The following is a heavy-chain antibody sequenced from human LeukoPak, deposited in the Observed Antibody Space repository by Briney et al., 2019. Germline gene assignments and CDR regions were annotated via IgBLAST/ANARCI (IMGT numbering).Heavy chain of an antibody. D-gene: IGHD3-10*01. CDR2: IFSNGAT. CDR1: GDSISQYY. J-gene: IGHJ4*02. CDR3: ARVAWDSGKFPFRDRQDGGPFDF. V-gene: IGHV4-4*07. Sequence: PSETLSLTCTISGDSISQYYWSCIRQSAGKGLEWIGRIFSNGATKYNPSLKSRLSMSVVTSKNQFSLKPMSMTAAATGTYYCARVAWDSGKFPFRDRQDGGPFDFWGQGIVVTVSS.